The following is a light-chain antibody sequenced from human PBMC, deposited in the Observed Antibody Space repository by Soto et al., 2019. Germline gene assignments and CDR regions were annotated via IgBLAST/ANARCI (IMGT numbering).Light chain of an antibody. CDR3: QQSGSSLWT. CDR2: GAS. V-gene: IGKV3-20*01. CDR1: QSVSSSY. J-gene: IGKJ1*01. Sequence: EIVLAQSPGTRSLSPGERAPLSCRASQSVSSSYLAWYQQKPGQAPRLLIYGASSRATGIPDRFSGSGSGTDFTLTISRLEAEDFALYYCQQSGSSLWTFGQGTKVEIK.